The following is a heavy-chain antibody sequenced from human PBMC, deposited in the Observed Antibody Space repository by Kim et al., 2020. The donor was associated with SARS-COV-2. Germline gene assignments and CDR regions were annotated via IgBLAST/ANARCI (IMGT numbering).Heavy chain of an antibody. CDR3: ARHGTEEDIVVVPAAIFVFQVQRPNWFDP. CDR2: IYYSVST. D-gene: IGHD2-2*01. V-gene: IGHV4-39*01. CDR1: GGSISSSSYY. Sequence: SETLSLTCTVSGGSISSSSYYWGWIRQPPGKGLEWIGSIYYSVSTYYNPSLKSRVTISVDTSKNQFSLKLSSVTAADTAVYYCARHGTEEDIVVVPAAIFVFQVQRPNWFDPWGQGTLVTVSS. J-gene: IGHJ5*02.